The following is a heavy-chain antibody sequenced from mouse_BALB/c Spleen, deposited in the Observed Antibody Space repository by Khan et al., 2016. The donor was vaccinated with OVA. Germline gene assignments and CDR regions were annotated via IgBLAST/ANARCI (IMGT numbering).Heavy chain of an antibody. Sequence: VQLKESGPDLVKPGASVKISCKASGYSFTLYYMTWVKQSHGKSLEWIGRVNPNTGGSDYNQEFKGKAILTVDKSSNTAYMALHSLTSEDSAVYYCARGYDFFAYWGQGTLVTVSA. V-gene: IGHV1-26*01. J-gene: IGHJ3*01. CDR2: VNPNTGGS. D-gene: IGHD2-14*01. CDR3: ARGYDFFAY. CDR1: GYSFTLYY.